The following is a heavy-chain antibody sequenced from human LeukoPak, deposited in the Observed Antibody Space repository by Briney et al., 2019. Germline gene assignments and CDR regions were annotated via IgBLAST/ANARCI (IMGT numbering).Heavy chain of an antibody. D-gene: IGHD2-2*01. Sequence: SETLSLTCTVSGGSISSYYWSWIRQPAGKGLEWIGRIYTSGSTNYNPSLKSRVTMSVDTSKNQLSLKLSSVTAADTAVYYCARDNIVVVPAARQGGYYYYYGMDVWGQGTTVTVSS. CDR1: GGSISSYY. V-gene: IGHV4-4*07. CDR3: ARDNIVVVPAARQGGYYYYYGMDV. J-gene: IGHJ6*02. CDR2: IYTSGST.